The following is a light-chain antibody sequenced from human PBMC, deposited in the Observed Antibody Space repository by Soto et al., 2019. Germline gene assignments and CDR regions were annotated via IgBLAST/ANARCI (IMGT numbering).Light chain of an antibody. Sequence: EIELTQSPGTLSLSPGERATLSCRASQSIITLAWYKQKPGQAPRLLIYGVSRRATGIPDRFSGSGSGTDFTLTINRVEPEDSASYFCQQTFRIPLTFGGGTKLLI. CDR1: QSIIT. CDR2: GVS. J-gene: IGKJ4*01. CDR3: QQTFRIPLT. V-gene: IGKV3-20*01.